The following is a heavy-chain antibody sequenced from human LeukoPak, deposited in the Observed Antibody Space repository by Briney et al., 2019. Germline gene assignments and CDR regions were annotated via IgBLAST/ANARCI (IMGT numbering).Heavy chain of an antibody. Sequence: GGSLRLSCAASGFTFSSYSMNWVRQAPGKGLEWVSYISSSSSTIYYADSVKGRFTISRDNAKNSLYLQMNSLRAEDTAVYYCARREVWQWLVLDYWGQGTLVTVSS. CDR2: ISSSSSTI. CDR3: ARREVWQWLVLDY. D-gene: IGHD6-19*01. V-gene: IGHV3-48*01. J-gene: IGHJ4*02. CDR1: GFTFSSYS.